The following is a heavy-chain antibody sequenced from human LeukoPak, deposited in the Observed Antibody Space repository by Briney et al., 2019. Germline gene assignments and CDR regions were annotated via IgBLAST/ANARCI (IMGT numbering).Heavy chain of an antibody. J-gene: IGHJ4*02. CDR2: ISSSSSYI. D-gene: IGHD3-10*01. Sequence: PGGSLRLSCAASGFSFSSYSMNWVRQAPGKGLEWVSSISSSSSYIYYVDSVKGQFTISRDNSKNTLYLQMNSLRAEDTAVYYCAREVAADYYYGSGSYEDYWGQGTLVTVSS. V-gene: IGHV3-21*01. CDR1: GFSFSSYS. CDR3: AREVAADYYYGSGSYEDY.